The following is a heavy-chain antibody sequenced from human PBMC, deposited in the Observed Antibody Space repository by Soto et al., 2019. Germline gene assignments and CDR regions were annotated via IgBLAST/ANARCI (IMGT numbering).Heavy chain of an antibody. CDR3: VRVRAGYYNFDY. J-gene: IGHJ4*02. CDR1: GFTFSSYW. CDR2: INSDGSTT. Sequence: EVQLVESGGGLVQPGGSLRLSCVASGFTFSSYWMHWVRQAPGKGLVWVSRINSDGSTTSYADSVKGRFTISRDNAKNTLYLQMNSLRAEDTAVYYCVRVRAGYYNFDYWGQGTLVTVSS. D-gene: IGHD3-9*01. V-gene: IGHV3-74*01.